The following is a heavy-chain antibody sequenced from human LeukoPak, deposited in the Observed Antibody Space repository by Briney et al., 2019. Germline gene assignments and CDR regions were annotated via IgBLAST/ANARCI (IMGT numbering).Heavy chain of an antibody. CDR1: GFAFNTYS. J-gene: IGHJ4*02. Sequence: GGSLRLSCAASGFAFNTYSMNWVRQAPGKGLEWVANIKQDGSEKDYVDALKGRFTISRDNAKNSLYLQMNSLRAEDTAVYYCARWLELMRNFDWWGQGTLVTVSS. V-gene: IGHV3-7*01. CDR3: ARWLELMRNFDW. D-gene: IGHD5-24*01. CDR2: IKQDGSEK.